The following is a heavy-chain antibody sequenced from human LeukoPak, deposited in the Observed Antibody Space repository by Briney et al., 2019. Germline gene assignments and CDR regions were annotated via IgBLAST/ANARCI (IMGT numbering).Heavy chain of an antibody. J-gene: IGHJ4*02. V-gene: IGHV4-4*07. CDR2: VYTSGTT. CDR1: GGSIHNRI. D-gene: IGHD5-12*01. Sequence: SETLSLTCTVSGGSIHNRIWNWIRQPAGKGLEWIGRVYTSGTTDYSPSLKSRVTMSFDTSKSQFSLKLTSVTAADTAVYYCATDIVATMGNWGQGTLVTVSS. CDR3: ATDIVATMGN.